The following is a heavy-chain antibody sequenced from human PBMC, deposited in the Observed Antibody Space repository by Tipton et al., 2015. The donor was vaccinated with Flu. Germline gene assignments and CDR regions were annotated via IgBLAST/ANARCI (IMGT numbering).Heavy chain of an antibody. Sequence: TLSLTCSVSGYSIRSAYYWGWIRQPAGKGLEWIGRIYTGGSTNYNPSLKSRVTISVDVSKNQFSLKLSSVTAADTAVYYCARETRGSKNSAFDIWGQGTVVTVSS. CDR1: GYSIRSAYY. CDR2: IYTGGST. J-gene: IGHJ3*02. V-gene: IGHV4-61*02. CDR3: ARETRGSKNSAFDI. D-gene: IGHD2/OR15-2a*01.